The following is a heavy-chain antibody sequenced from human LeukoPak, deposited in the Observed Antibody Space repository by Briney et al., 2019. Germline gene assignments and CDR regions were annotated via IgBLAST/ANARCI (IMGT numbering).Heavy chain of an antibody. CDR3: ARAGYVILTGYPP. V-gene: IGHV4-34*01. D-gene: IGHD3-9*01. CDR1: GGSFSGYY. Sequence: SETLSLTCAVYGGSFSGYYWSWIRQPPGNGLEWIGEINHSGSTNYNPSLKSRVTISVDTSKNQFSLKLSSVTAADTAVYYCARAGYVILTGYPPWGQGTLVTVSS. CDR2: INHSGST. J-gene: IGHJ5*02.